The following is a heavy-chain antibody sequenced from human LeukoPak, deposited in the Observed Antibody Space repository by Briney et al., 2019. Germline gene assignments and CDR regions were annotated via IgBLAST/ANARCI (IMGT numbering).Heavy chain of an antibody. D-gene: IGHD2-2*02. CDR3: ASLGSTSCYRCRYGMDV. J-gene: IGHJ6*02. CDR1: GFTFSDYY. V-gene: IGHV3-11*01. Sequence: PGGSLRLSCAASGFTFSDYYMSWIRQAPGKGLEWVSYISSSGSTIYYADSVKGRFTISRDNAKNSLYLQMNSLRAEDTAVYYCASLGSTSCYRCRYGMDVWGQGTTVTVSS. CDR2: ISSSGSTI.